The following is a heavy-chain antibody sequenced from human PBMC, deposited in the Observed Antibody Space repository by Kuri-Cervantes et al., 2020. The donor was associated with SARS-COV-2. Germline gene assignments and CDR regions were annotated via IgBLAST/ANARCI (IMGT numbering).Heavy chain of an antibody. CDR1: GFTVSSNY. J-gene: IGHJ3*02. CDR3: AREGSSYDSSGYDAFDI. V-gene: IGHV3-53*01. D-gene: IGHD3-22*01. CDR2: IYSGGST. Sequence: GGSLRLSCAASGFTVSSNYMSWVRQAPGKGLEWVSVIYSGGSTYYADSVKGRFTISRDNSKNTLYLQMNSLRAEDTAVYYCAREGSSYDSSGYDAFDIWGRGTMVTVSS.